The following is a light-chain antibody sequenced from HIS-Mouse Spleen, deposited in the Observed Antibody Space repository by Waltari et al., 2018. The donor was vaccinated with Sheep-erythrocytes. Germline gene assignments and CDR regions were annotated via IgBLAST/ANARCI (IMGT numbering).Light chain of an antibody. J-gene: IGLJ2*01. CDR2: GKN. Sequence: SSELTQDPAVSVALGQTVRITCQGDSLRSYYASCYQQKPGQAPVLVIYGKNNRPSGIPDRFSGSSSGNTASLTITGAQAEDEADYYCNFRDSSGNHRVVFGGGTKLTVL. CDR3: NFRDSSGNHRVV. V-gene: IGLV3-19*01. CDR1: SLRSYY.